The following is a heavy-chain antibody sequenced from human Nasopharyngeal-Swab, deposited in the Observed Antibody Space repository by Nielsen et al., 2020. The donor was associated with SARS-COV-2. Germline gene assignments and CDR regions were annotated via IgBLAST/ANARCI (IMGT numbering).Heavy chain of an antibody. CDR3: ARDSKTYYYDSSGYYYEYYFDY. V-gene: IGHV3-9*01. Sequence: GGSLRLSCAASGFTFDAYAMHWVRQAPGKGLEWVSGISWNSGSIGYADSVKGRFTISRDNAKNSLYLQMNSLRAEDTAVYYCARDSKTYYYDSSGYYYEYYFDYWGQGTLVTVSS. CDR1: GFTFDAYA. CDR2: ISWNSGSI. J-gene: IGHJ4*02. D-gene: IGHD3-22*01.